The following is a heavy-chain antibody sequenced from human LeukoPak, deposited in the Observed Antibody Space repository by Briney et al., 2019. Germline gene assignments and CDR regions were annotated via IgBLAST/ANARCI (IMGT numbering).Heavy chain of an antibody. V-gene: IGHV1-46*01. CDR1: GYTFTGYY. CDR2: INPSGGST. J-gene: IGHJ3*02. Sequence: ASVKVSCKASGYTFTGYYMHWVRQAPGQGLEWVGIINPSGGSTSYAQKFQGRVTMTRDTSTSTVYMELSSLRSEDTAVYYCGRVSCGGNCYSLIGTFDIWGQGTMVTVSS. D-gene: IGHD2-15*01. CDR3: GRVSCGGNCYSLIGTFDI.